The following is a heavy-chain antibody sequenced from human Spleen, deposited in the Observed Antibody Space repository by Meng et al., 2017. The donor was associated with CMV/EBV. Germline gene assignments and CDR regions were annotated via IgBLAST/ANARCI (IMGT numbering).Heavy chain of an antibody. CDR3: AKDYCTITHCYMRGFDS. CDR2: ISGSDETT. CDR1: GFTFSDYG. V-gene: IGHV3-23*01. Sequence: GGSLRLSCAASGFTFSDYGMSWVRQAPGKGLEWVSVISGSDETTYHADSVKGRFAISRDNFKNWLFLQMNSLRAEDTAVYYCAKDYCTITHCYMRGFDSWGQGILVTVSS. J-gene: IGHJ4*02. D-gene: IGHD2-2*02.